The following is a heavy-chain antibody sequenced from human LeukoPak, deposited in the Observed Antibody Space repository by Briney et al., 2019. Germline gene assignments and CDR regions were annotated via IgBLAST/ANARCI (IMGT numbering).Heavy chain of an antibody. CDR2: IIPIFGTA. CDR1: GGTFSSYA. J-gene: IGHJ4*02. CDR3: AKVGITMVRGVSPGYYFDY. Sequence: ASVKVSCKASGGTFSSYAISWVRQAPGQGLEWMGGIIPIFGTANYAQKFQGRGTITADESTSTAYMELSSLRSEDTAVYYCAKVGITMVRGVSPGYYFDYWGQGTLVTVSS. D-gene: IGHD3-10*01. V-gene: IGHV1-69*13.